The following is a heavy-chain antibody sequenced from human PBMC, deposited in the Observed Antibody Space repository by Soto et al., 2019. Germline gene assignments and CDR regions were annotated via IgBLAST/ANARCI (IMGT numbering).Heavy chain of an antibody. CDR1: GFTVSSNY. D-gene: IGHD1-7*01. Sequence: EVQLVESGGGLIQPGGSLRLSCAASGFTVSSNYMSWVRQAPGKGLEWVSVIYSGGSTYYADSVKGRFTISRDNSKNTLYLQMNSLRAEDTAVYYCARGGNWNYGGVDAFDIWGQGTMVTVSS. CDR2: IYSGGST. J-gene: IGHJ3*02. V-gene: IGHV3-53*01. CDR3: ARGGNWNYGGVDAFDI.